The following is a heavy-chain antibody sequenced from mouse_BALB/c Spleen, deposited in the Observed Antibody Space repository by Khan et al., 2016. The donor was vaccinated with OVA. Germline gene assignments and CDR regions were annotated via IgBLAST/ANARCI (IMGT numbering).Heavy chain of an antibody. CDR3: AREDLTLDY. Sequence: EVQLQESGPGLVKPSQSLSLTCTVTGYSITSDYAWNWIRQFPGNKLEWMGYISYSGSTGYNPSLKSRISINRDTSKSQFFLQLNSVTTEDTATYYCAREDLTLDYWGQGTTLTVSS. V-gene: IGHV3-2*02. J-gene: IGHJ2*01. D-gene: IGHD4-1*01. CDR1: GYSITSDYA. CDR2: ISYSGST.